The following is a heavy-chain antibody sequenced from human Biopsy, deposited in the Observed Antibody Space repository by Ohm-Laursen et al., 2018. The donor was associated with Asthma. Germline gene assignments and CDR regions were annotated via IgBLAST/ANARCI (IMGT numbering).Heavy chain of an antibody. J-gene: IGHJ6*02. CDR1: GDSITSGGCC. Sequence: SETLSLTCPVSGDSITSGGCCWNWIRQPPGKGLEWIGESNQGGSPTFNPSLKSRVSFSRDTSKNQFSLRLTYVTAADTAQYYCVRQSGYRSGWPKLLFVYYGMDVWGPGTTVTVSS. CDR2: SNQGGSP. CDR3: VRQSGYRSGWPKLLFVYYGMDV. D-gene: IGHD6-19*01. V-gene: IGHV4-39*01.